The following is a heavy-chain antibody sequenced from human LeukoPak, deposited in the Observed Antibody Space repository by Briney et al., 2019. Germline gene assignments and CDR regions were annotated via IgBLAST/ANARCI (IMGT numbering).Heavy chain of an antibody. J-gene: IGHJ6*04. V-gene: IGHV3-48*03. CDR1: GFTFSSYE. Sequence: GGSLRLSCAAPGFTFSSYEMNWVRQAPGKGLEWVSHISSSGSTIYYADSVKGRFTISRDNAKNSLYLQMNSLRAEDTAVYYCAELGITMIGGVWGKGTTVTISS. CDR2: ISSSGSTI. D-gene: IGHD3-10*02. CDR3: AELGITMIGGV.